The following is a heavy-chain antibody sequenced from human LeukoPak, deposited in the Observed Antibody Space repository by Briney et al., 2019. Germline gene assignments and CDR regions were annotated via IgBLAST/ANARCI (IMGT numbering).Heavy chain of an antibody. V-gene: IGHV3-49*04. D-gene: IGHD3-10*01. CDR2: IRSKAYGGTT. CDR3: TRDQTSLTYYYGSGSYQYYFDY. CDR1: GFTFGDYA. J-gene: IGHJ4*02. Sequence: GESLRLSCTASGFTFGDYAMSWVRQAPGKGLEWVGFIRSKAYGGTTEYAASVKGRFTISRDDSKSIAYLQINSLKTEDTAVYYCTRDQTSLTYYYGSGSYQYYFDYWGQGTLVTVSS.